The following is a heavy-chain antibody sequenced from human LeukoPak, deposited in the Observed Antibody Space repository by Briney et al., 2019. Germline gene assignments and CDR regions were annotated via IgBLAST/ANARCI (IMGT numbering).Heavy chain of an antibody. CDR2: IYHSGST. J-gene: IGHJ4*02. Sequence: PSETLSLTCTVSGYSISSGYYWGWIRQPPGKGLEWIGSIYHSGSTYYNPSLKSRVTISVDTSKNQFSLKLSSVTAADTAVYYCASPSGFGELPWYYFDYWGQGTLVTASS. CDR1: GYSISSGYY. V-gene: IGHV4-38-2*02. D-gene: IGHD3-10*01. CDR3: ASPSGFGELPWYYFDY.